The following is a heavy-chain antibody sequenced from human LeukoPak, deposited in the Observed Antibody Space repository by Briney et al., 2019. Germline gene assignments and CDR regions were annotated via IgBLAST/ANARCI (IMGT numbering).Heavy chain of an antibody. CDR2: ISAYNGNT. D-gene: IGHD3-22*01. V-gene: IGHV1-18*01. J-gene: IGHJ6*02. CDR1: GYTFTSYG. Sequence: ASVKVSCKASGYTFTSYGISWVRQAPGQGLEWMGWISAYNGNTNYAQKLQGRVTMTTDTSTSTAYMELRSLRSDDTAVYYCARRVVVVIKGYYYYYGMDVWGQGTTVTVSS. CDR3: ARRVVVVIKGYYYYYGMDV.